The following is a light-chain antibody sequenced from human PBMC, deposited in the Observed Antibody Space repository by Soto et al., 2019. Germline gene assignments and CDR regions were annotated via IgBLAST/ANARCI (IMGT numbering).Light chain of an antibody. V-gene: IGLV2-14*03. CDR1: SNDLFGYNY. CDR2: DVS. CDR3: SSYTTSNTRQIV. J-gene: IGLJ1*01. Sequence: LTQPAPLSGASWQLITLSFTWPSNDLFGYNYVSGYQHHPGKAPKLMIYDVSNRPSGVSNRFSGSKSGNTASLTISGLQPEDEADYYCSSYTTSNTRQIVFGTGTKVTVL.